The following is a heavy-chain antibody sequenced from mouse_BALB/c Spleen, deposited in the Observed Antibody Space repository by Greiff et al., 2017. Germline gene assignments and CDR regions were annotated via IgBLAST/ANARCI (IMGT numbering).Heavy chain of an antibody. J-gene: IGHJ4*01. CDR2: ISDGGSYT. CDR3: ARVDYYGNYSYAMDY. CDR1: GFTFSDYY. D-gene: IGHD2-1*01. Sequence: EVKLMESGGGLVKPGGSLKLSCAASGFTFSDYYMYWVRQTPEKRLEWVATISDGGSYTYYPDSVKGRFTISRDNAKNNLYLQMSSLKSEDTAMYYCARVDYYGNYSYAMDYWGQGTSVTVSS. V-gene: IGHV5-4*02.